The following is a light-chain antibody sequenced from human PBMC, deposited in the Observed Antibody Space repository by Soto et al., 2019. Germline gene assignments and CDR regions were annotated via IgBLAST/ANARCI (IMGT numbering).Light chain of an antibody. CDR1: RSISNN. CDR3: QQYSNWPLT. V-gene: IGKV3-15*01. J-gene: IGKJ4*01. Sequence: ETLMTQSPANLSLSPGETATLSCRARRSISNNLAWYQQKPGQAPRLLIFGASTRAAGIPARFSGSGSGTEFTLTISSLQSEDFAVYYCQQYSNWPLTFGGGTKVDIK. CDR2: GAS.